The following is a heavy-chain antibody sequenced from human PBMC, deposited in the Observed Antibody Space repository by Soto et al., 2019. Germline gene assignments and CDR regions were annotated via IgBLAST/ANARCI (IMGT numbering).Heavy chain of an antibody. CDR3: ARVGSNYYDSSGYYEFDY. V-gene: IGHV1-69*01. CDR2: IIPIFGTA. D-gene: IGHD3-22*01. J-gene: IGHJ4*02. Sequence: QVQLVQSGAEVKKPGSSVKVSCKASGGTFSSYAISWVRQAPGQGLEWMGGIIPIFGTANYAQKFQGRVTITADESTSTAYMELSSLRSDDTAVYYCARVGSNYYDSSGYYEFDYWGQGTLVTVSS. CDR1: GGTFSSYA.